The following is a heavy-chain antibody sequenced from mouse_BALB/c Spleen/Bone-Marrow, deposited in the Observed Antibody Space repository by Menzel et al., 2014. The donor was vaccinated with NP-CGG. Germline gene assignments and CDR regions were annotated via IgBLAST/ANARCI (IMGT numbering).Heavy chain of an antibody. J-gene: IGHJ2*01. CDR3: ARALAYGSSFDY. CDR2: ISNLAYSI. CDR1: GFTFSDYG. D-gene: IGHD1-1*01. V-gene: IGHV5-15*02. Sequence: EVQVVESGGGLVQPGGSRKLSCAASGFTFSDYGMAWVRQAPGKGPEWVAFISNLAYSIYYTDTVTGRFTISRENAKNTLYQEMSSLRSEDTAMYYCARALAYGSSFDYWGQGTTLTVSS.